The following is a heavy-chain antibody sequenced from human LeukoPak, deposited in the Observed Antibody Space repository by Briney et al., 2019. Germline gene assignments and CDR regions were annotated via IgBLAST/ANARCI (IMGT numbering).Heavy chain of an antibody. CDR3: VRDSEGSCGPLLDS. CDR1: GGSISSSSYY. V-gene: IGHV4-39*07. CDR2: IYYSGST. D-gene: IGHD3-10*01. Sequence: SETLSLTCTVSGGSISSSSYYWGWIRQPPGKGLKWIGSIYYSGSTYYNPSLKSRVTISVDTSKNQFSLKLSSVTAADTAVYYCVRDSEGSCGPLLDSWGQGALVTVSS. J-gene: IGHJ4*02.